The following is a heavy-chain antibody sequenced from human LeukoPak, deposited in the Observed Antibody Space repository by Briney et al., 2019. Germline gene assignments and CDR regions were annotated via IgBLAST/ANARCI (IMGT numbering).Heavy chain of an antibody. D-gene: IGHD3-16*01. J-gene: IGHJ6*03. V-gene: IGHV4-59*01. Sequence: SETLSLTCTVSGGSISSYYWSWIRQPPGKGLEWIGHIYYSGSTNYNPSLKSRVTISVDTSKNQFSLKLSSVTAADTAVYYCARETSQKGAHYMDVWGKGTTVTISS. CDR3: ARETSQKGAHYMDV. CDR1: GGSISSYY. CDR2: IYYSGST.